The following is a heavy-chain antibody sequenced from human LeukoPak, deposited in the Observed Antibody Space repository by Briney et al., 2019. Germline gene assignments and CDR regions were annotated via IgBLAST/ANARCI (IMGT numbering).Heavy chain of an antibody. CDR1: GGTFSSYA. D-gene: IGHD3-3*01. J-gene: IGHJ3*02. CDR3: ARVRITIFGVVTSDAFDI. Sequence: SVKVSCKASGGTFSSYAISWVRQAPGQGLEWMGGIIPIFGTANYAQKFQGRVTITADESTSTAYMELSSLRSEDTAVYYCARVRITIFGVVTSDAFDIWGQGTMVTVSS. CDR2: IIPIFGTA. V-gene: IGHV1-69*13.